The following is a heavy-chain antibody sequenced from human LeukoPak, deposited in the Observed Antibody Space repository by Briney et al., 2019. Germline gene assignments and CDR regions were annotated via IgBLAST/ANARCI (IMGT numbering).Heavy chain of an antibody. J-gene: IGHJ4*02. CDR1: GFTFSSYA. Sequence: PGGSLRLSCAASGFTFSSYAMHWVRQAPGKGLEWVAVISYDGSNKYYADSVKGRSTISRDNAKNSLYLQMNSLRAEDTALYYCAKGLAAAWYGPLLPNFDYWGQGTLVTVSS. D-gene: IGHD6-13*01. V-gene: IGHV3-30-3*01. CDR3: AKGLAAAWYGPLLPNFDY. CDR2: ISYDGSNK.